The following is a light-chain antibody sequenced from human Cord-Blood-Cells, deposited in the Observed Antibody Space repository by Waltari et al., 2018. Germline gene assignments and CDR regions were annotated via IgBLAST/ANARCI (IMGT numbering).Light chain of an antibody. J-gene: IGLJ1*01. Sequence: QSALTQPRSVSGSPGQSVTISCTGTSSDVGGYNYVSWYQQHPGKAPKLMIYDVSKRPSGVPDRFSGSKSCNTASLTISGLQAEDEADYYCCSYAGSYTFDVFGTGTKVTVL. CDR2: DVS. CDR3: CSYAGSYTFDV. CDR1: SSDVGGYNY. V-gene: IGLV2-11*01.